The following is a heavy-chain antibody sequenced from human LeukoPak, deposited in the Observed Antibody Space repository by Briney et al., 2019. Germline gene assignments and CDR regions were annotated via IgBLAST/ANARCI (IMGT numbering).Heavy chain of an antibody. V-gene: IGHV3-30*03. D-gene: IGHD6-13*01. CDR2: ISYDGSNK. CDR3: ARGVPRIAAARPYY. CDR1: GFTFSSYG. Sequence: GGSLRLSCAASGFTFSSYGMHWVRQAPGKGLEWVAVISYDGSNKYYADSVKGRFTISRDNSKNTLYLQMNSLRAEDTAVYYCARGVPRIAAARPYYWGQGTLVTVSS. J-gene: IGHJ4*02.